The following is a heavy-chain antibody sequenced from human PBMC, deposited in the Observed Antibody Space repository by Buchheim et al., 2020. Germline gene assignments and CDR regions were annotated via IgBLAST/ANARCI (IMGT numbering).Heavy chain of an antibody. Sequence: QVQLVESGGGVVQPGRSLRLSCAASGFTFSSYAMHWVRQAPGKGLEWVAVISYDGSNKYYADSVKGRFTISRDNSKNTLYLQMNSLRAEDTAVYYCARDREYYYDSSGRSGMDVWGQGTT. CDR1: GFTFSSYA. CDR2: ISYDGSNK. V-gene: IGHV3-30*04. D-gene: IGHD3-22*01. J-gene: IGHJ6*02. CDR3: ARDREYYYDSSGRSGMDV.